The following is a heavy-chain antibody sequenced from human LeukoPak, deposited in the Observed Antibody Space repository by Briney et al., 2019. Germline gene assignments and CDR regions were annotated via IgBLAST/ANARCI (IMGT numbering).Heavy chain of an antibody. Sequence: GGSLRLSCSVFGFTFSDYWMSWVRQGPGKGLEWVANIRQDGNEKNYVDSVKGRFTISRDNAKNSLFLQMDSLRAEDTALYYCASESHYGIRDYWGQGTLVTVSS. V-gene: IGHV3-7*03. CDR3: ASESHYGIRDY. CDR1: GFTFSDYW. CDR2: IRQDGNEK. D-gene: IGHD4-17*01. J-gene: IGHJ4*02.